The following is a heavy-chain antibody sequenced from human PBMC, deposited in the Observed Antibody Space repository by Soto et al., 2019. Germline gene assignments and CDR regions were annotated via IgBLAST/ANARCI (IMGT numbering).Heavy chain of an antibody. J-gene: IGHJ2*01. CDR2: ISANGAIT. D-gene: IGHD2-15*01. Sequence: EVQLLESGGGLVKPGGSLRLSCAASGFAFSKYAMSWVRLAPGKGLEWVSSISANGAITDYADSVKGRLTISRDNFQNILSLQMDSLTGDDTALYFCAKDKYTDSVRKVWFFDYWGRGTLVTVSS. V-gene: IGHV3-23*01. CDR3: AKDKYTDSVRKVWFFDY. CDR1: GFAFSKYA.